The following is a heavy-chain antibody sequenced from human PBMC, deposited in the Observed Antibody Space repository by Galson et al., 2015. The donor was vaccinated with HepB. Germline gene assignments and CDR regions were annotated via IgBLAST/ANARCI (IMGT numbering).Heavy chain of an antibody. CDR1: GFTFSSYG. CDR2: ISYDGSDK. J-gene: IGHJ6*03. V-gene: IGHV3-30*18. Sequence: SLRLSCAASGFTFSSYGMHWVRQAPGKGLEWVAVISYDGSDKYYADSVKGRFTISRDNSKNTLYLQMNSLRAEDTAVYYCAKDSGYDYIWGSYPYSYMDVWGKGTTVTVSS. CDR3: AKDSGYDYIWGSYPYSYMDV. D-gene: IGHD3-16*02.